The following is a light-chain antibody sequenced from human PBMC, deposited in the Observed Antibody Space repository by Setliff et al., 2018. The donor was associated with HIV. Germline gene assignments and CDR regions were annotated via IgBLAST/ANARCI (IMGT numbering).Light chain of an antibody. Sequence: VVTQEPSLTVSPGGTVNLTCASSTGAVTSLYFPNWFQQKPGQAPRTLIYSTTNRPSWTPARFSGSLLGGKAALTLSGVQPEDEAEYYCLLYYGGLWVFGGGTKVTVL. J-gene: IGLJ3*02. V-gene: IGLV7-43*01. CDR2: STT. CDR3: LLYYGGLWV. CDR1: TGAVTSLYF.